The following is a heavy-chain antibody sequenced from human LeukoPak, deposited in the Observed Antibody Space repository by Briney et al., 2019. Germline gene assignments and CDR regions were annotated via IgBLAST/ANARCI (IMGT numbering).Heavy chain of an antibody. D-gene: IGHD2/OR15-2a*01. Sequence: GESLKISCEGSGYSFTSYWIGWVRQMPGKGLEWMGIIYPGDSDTRYSPSFQGQVTISADKSISTAYLQWSSLQAPDTAMYYCARLRVSDRFDYWGQGTLVTVSS. V-gene: IGHV5-51*01. J-gene: IGHJ4*02. CDR1: GYSFTSYW. CDR3: ARLRVSDRFDY. CDR2: IYPGDSDT.